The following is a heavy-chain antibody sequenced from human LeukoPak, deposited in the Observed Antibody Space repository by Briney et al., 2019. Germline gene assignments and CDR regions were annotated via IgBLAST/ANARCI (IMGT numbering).Heavy chain of an antibody. CDR2: IYYSGST. D-gene: IGHD2-2*01. J-gene: IGHJ2*01. CDR1: GGSISSGGYY. CDR3: ARGLVVPAAPVGWYFDL. V-gene: IGHV4-31*03. Sequence: SETLSLTCTVSGGSISSGGYYWSRIRQHPGKGLEWIGYIYYSGSTYYNPSLKSRVTISVDTSKNQFSLKLSSVTAADTAVYYCARGLVVPAAPVGWYFDLWGRGTLVTVSS.